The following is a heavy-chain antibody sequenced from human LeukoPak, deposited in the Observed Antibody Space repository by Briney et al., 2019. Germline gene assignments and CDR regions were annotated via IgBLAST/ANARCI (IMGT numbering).Heavy chain of an antibody. D-gene: IGHD3-22*01. J-gene: IGHJ4*02. Sequence: PGGSLRLSCAASGFTFSSYSMNWVRQAPGKGLEWVSAISGSGGSTYYADSVKGRFTISRDNSKNTLYLQMNSLRAEDTAVYYCAKAYYYDSSGSTTFDYWGQGTLVTVSS. CDR2: ISGSGGST. CDR1: GFTFSSYS. CDR3: AKAYYYDSSGSTTFDY. V-gene: IGHV3-23*01.